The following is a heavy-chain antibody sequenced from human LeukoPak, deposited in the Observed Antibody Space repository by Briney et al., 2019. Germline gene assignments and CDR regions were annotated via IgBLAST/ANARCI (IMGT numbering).Heavy chain of an antibody. D-gene: IGHD2-8*01. CDR1: GGSISSYY. Sequence: SETLSLTCTVSGGSISSYYWSWIRQPPGKGLEWIGYIYYSGSTNYNPSLKSRVTISVDTSKNQFSLKLGSVTAADTAVYYCASLGYCTNGVCPPSDYWGQGTLVTVSS. J-gene: IGHJ4*02. V-gene: IGHV4-59*01. CDR2: IYYSGST. CDR3: ASLGYCTNGVCPPSDY.